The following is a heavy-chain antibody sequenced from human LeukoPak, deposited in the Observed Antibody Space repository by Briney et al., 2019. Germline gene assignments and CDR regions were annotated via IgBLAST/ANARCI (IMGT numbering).Heavy chain of an antibody. J-gene: IGHJ4*02. CDR3: ARDSFPSNYDFWSGYMGYRSGSFDY. D-gene: IGHD3-3*01. CDR1: GYTFTSYA. V-gene: IGHV7-4-1*02. Sequence: ASVKVSCTASGYTFTSYAMNWVRQAPGQGLEWMGWINTNTGNPTYAQGFTGRFVFSLDTSVSTAYLQISSLKAEDTAVYYCARDSFPSNYDFWSGYMGYRSGSFDYWGQGTLVTVSS. CDR2: INTNTGNP.